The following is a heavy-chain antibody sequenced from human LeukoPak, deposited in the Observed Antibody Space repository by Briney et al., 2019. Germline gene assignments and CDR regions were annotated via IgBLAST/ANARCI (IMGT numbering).Heavy chain of an antibody. J-gene: IGHJ4*02. CDR2: IYTSGST. CDR3: ASLGYSSGWYDDY. D-gene: IGHD6-19*01. Sequence: SETLSLTCTVSGGSISSYYWSWIRQPAGNGLDWIGRIYTSGSTNYNPSLKRRVTMSVDTSKNQFSLKLSSVTAADTAVYYCASLGYSSGWYDDYWGQGTLVTVSS. CDR1: GGSISSYY. V-gene: IGHV4-4*07.